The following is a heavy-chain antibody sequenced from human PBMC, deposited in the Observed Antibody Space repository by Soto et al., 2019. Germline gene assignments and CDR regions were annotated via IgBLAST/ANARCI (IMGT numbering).Heavy chain of an antibody. D-gene: IGHD3-3*01. V-gene: IGHV4-31*03. J-gene: IGHJ4*02. Sequence: SETLSLTCTVSGGSISSGGYYWSWIRQHPGKGLEWIGYIYYSGSTYYNPSLKSRVTISVDTSKNQFSLKLSSVTAADTAVYYCARAKLRFLEWLTPQGYYFDYWGQGTLVTVSS. CDR2: IYYSGST. CDR1: GGSISSGGYY. CDR3: ARAKLRFLEWLTPQGYYFDY.